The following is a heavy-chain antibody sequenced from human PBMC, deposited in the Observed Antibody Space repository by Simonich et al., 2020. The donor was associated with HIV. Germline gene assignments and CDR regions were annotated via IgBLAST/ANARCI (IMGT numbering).Heavy chain of an antibody. CDR2: INHSGIT. V-gene: IGHV4-34*01. D-gene: IGHD3-3*01. J-gene: IGHJ4*02. CDR1: GGSFSGYY. CDR3: ARRDRELILYFDY. Sequence: QVQLQQWGAGLLKSSETLSLTCAVYGGSFSGYYWSWIRQPPGKGLEWIGEINHSGITNYKSSLNSRATISADKSKNQFSLKLSSVTAADTAIYYCARRDRELILYFDYWGQGNLVTVSS.